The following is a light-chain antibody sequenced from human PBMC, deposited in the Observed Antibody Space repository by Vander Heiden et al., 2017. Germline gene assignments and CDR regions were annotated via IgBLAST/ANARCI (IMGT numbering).Light chain of an antibody. CDR3: QQYHSYPYT. Sequence: DIQMTQSPSTLSASAGDRVTITCRASQNINTWFAWYQQKPGKAPKLLIYQASSLESGVPSRFSGSGSGTEFTLTINSLQPDDFATYYCQQYHSYPYTFGQGTKLEIK. CDR2: QAS. J-gene: IGKJ2*01. CDR1: QNINTW. V-gene: IGKV1-5*03.